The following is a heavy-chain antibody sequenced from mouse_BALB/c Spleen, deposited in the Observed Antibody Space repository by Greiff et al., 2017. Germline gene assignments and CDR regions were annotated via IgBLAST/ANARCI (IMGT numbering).Heavy chain of an antibody. Sequence: EVQRVESGGGLVQPGGSRKLSCAASGFTFSSFGMHWVRQAPEKGLEWVAYISSGSSTIYYADTVKGRFTISRDNPKNTLFLQMTSLRSEDTAMYYCARSDYYGSSYSFDYWGQGTTLTVSS. CDR3: ARSDYYGSSYSFDY. J-gene: IGHJ2*01. CDR1: GFTFSSFG. D-gene: IGHD1-1*01. CDR2: ISSGSSTI. V-gene: IGHV5-17*02.